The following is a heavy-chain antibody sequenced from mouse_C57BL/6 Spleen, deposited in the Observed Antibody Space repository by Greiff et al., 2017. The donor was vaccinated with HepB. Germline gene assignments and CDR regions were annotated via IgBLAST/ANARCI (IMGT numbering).Heavy chain of an antibody. D-gene: IGHD1-1*01. Sequence: VQLQQPGAELVMPGASVKLSCKASGYTFTSYWMHWVKQRPGQGLEWIGEIDPSDSYTNYNQKFKGKSTLTVDKSSSTAYMQLSSLTSEDSAVYYCAMGITTRAYWGQGTLVTVSA. V-gene: IGHV1-69*01. CDR1: GYTFTSYW. CDR2: IDPSDSYT. CDR3: AMGITTRAY. J-gene: IGHJ3*01.